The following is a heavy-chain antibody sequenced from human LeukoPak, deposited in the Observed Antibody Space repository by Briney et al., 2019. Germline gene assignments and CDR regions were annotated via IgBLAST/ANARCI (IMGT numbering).Heavy chain of an antibody. CDR2: INPDSGGT. D-gene: IGHD3-9*01. V-gene: IGHV1-2*05. J-gene: IGHJ4*02. CDR1: GYTFTGYY. CDR3: ARGNPTQLLRYFDWLLDY. Sequence: ASVKVSCKASGYTFTGYYMHWVRQAPGQGLEWMGRINPDSGGTNYAQKFQGRVTMTRDTSISTAYMELSRLRSDDTDVYYCARGNPTQLLRYFDWLLDYWGQGTLVTVSS.